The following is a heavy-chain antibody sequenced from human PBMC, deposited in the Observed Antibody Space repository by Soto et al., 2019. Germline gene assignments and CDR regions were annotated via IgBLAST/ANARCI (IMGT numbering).Heavy chain of an antibody. D-gene: IGHD3-10*01. CDR3: AWDDEYSGNGMDV. J-gene: IGHJ6*02. Sequence: QVQLVESGGGVVQPGRSLRLSCAASGFTLSNYGMHWVRQAPGKGLEWVAVILNDGSNRYHADSVKDRFTISRDNSKNMLYLQMNSLRAEDTAVYYCAWDDEYSGNGMDVWGQGTTVTVS. CDR2: ILNDGSNR. V-gene: IGHV3-33*01. CDR1: GFTLSNYG.